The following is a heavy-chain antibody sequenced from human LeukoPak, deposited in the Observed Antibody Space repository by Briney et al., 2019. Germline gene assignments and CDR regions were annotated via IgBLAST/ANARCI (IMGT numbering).Heavy chain of an antibody. V-gene: IGHV3-23*01. CDR3: AKASTRCSSTSCYGVGDY. CDR1: GFTFSSYA. CDR2: ISGSGGST. Sequence: GGSLRLSCAASGFTFSSYAMSWVRQAPGKGLEWVSAISGSGGSTYYADSVKGRFTISRDNSKNTLYLQMNSLRAEDTAVYYCAKASTRCSSTSCYGVGDYWGQGTLVTVSS. J-gene: IGHJ4*02. D-gene: IGHD2-2*01.